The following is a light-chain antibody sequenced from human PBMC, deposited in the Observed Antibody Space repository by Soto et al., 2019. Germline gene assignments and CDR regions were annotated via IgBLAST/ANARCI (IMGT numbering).Light chain of an antibody. Sequence: QSVLTQPASVSGSPGQSSTISCTGTSSDVGGYNYVSWYQQHPGKAPKLMIYDVSNRPSGVSNRCSGSKSGNTASLTISGLQAEDEADYYCSSYTSSSTLVFGGGTKLTVL. J-gene: IGLJ2*01. CDR1: SSDVGGYNY. CDR2: DVS. CDR3: SSYTSSSTLV. V-gene: IGLV2-14*01.